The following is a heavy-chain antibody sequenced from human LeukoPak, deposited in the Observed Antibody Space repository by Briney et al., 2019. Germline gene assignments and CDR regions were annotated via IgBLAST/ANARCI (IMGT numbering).Heavy chain of an antibody. J-gene: IGHJ6*02. Sequence: SETLSLTCAVYGGSFSGYYWSWIRQPPGKGLEWIGEINHSGSTNYNPSLKSRVTISVVKSKNQFSLQLGSVTAEDTAVYYCARAHYYDFWSGYYKGIMGIDVWGQGTTVTVSS. CDR2: INHSGST. CDR3: ARAHYYDFWSGYYKGIMGIDV. CDR1: GGSFSGYY. D-gene: IGHD3-3*01. V-gene: IGHV4-34*01.